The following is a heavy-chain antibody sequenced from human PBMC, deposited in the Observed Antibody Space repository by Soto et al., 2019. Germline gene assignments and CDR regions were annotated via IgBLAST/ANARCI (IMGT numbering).Heavy chain of an antibody. D-gene: IGHD3-10*01. CDR1: GGKFSTDV. CDR3: AIGDSRGYGVDV. Sequence: QAQLVQSGPEVKKPGSSVKVSCKSSGGKFSTDVFTWVRQAPGQGLEWMGGIITVFRTTMYAQNFQDRVTLSADESTSTAFMEVRGLRSEDTAVYYCAIGDSRGYGVDVWGPGTTVTVSS. J-gene: IGHJ6*02. V-gene: IGHV1-69*12. CDR2: IITVFRTT.